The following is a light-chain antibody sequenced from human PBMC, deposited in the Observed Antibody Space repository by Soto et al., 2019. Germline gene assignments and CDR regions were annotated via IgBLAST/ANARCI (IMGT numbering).Light chain of an antibody. Sequence: EIVLTQSPGALSLSPGERATLSCGASRSVRSNSLAWYQQKPGQAPRLLIYGASSRATGVPDRFSGSGSGTDFTLTISRLEPEDFAVYHCQQYDTSPLTCGGGTKVEIK. CDR3: QQYDTSPLT. V-gene: IGKV3-20*01. J-gene: IGKJ4*01. CDR2: GAS. CDR1: RSVRSNS.